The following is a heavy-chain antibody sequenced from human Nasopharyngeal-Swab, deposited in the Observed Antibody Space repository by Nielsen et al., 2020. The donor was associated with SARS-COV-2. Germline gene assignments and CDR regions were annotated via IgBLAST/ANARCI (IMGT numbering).Heavy chain of an antibody. Sequence: GESLKISCAASGFTFSSYWMSWVRQAPGKGLQWVSYISGSTGTIYYADSVKGRFTISRDNAKNSLYLQMNSLRAEDTAIYYCARDITNGWYSGIGYWGQGTLVTVSS. J-gene: IGHJ4*02. CDR2: ISGSTGTI. CDR3: ARDITNGWYSGIGY. D-gene: IGHD6-19*01. CDR1: GFTFSSYW. V-gene: IGHV3-48*04.